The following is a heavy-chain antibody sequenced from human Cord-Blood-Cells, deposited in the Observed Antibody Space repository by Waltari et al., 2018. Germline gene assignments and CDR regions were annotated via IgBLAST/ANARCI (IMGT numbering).Heavy chain of an antibody. CDR2: INPIFGTA. CDR1: GSTLSIYA. V-gene: IGHV1-69*01. Sequence: QLQLVQSGAEVKKPASSVKFSCMAAGSTLSIYAICWVRPAHGEGLEWMEGINPIFGTANYAQKIQGRVTITADESTGTPYMELSSLRSEDTAVYYCAGRFDYGGSDDFDIWGQGTMVTVSS. D-gene: IGHD4-17*01. J-gene: IGHJ3*02. CDR3: AGRFDYGGSDDFDI.